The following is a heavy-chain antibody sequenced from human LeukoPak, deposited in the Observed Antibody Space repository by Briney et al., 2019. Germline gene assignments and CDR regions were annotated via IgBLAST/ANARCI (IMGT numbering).Heavy chain of an antibody. CDR1: GGSISSSSSIC. CDR3: ARNSGNSDYDY. V-gene: IGHV4-4*02. Sequence: SETLSLTCAVSGGSISSSSSICWTWVRQPPGKGLEWIGEIYHSGATNYNPSLKSRVTMLLDKSKNQFSLKLNSVTAADTAVYYCARNSGNSDYDYWGQGTLVTVSA. D-gene: IGHD4-23*01. CDR2: IYHSGAT. J-gene: IGHJ4*02.